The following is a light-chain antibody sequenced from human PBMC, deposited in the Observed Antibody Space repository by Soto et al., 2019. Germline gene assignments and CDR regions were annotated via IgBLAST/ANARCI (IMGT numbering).Light chain of an antibody. V-gene: IGKV3-20*01. CDR3: QHYGNSPLT. Sequence: DIVLTQSPGXLSLSPGEXATLSCRASXPXXXTHLAWYQQKPGQAPRLLLYGASTRATGIPDRFSGSGSGTDFTLTISRLEAEDVAVFYCQHYGNSPLTFGGGTKVEIK. CDR2: GAS. J-gene: IGKJ4*01. CDR1: XPXXXTH.